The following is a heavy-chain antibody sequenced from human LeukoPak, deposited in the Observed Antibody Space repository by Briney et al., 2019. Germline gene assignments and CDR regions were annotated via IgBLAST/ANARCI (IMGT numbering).Heavy chain of an antibody. J-gene: IGHJ6*04. CDR1: GFTFSDYS. CDR2: ISSSSSTV. V-gene: IGHV3-48*04. CDR3: AELGITMIGGV. Sequence: GGSLRLSCAASGFTFSDYSMNWVRQAPGKGLEWVSYISSSSSTVYYADSVKGRFTISRDNAKNSLYLQMSSLRAEDTAVYYCAELGITMIGGVWGKGTTVTISS. D-gene: IGHD3-10*02.